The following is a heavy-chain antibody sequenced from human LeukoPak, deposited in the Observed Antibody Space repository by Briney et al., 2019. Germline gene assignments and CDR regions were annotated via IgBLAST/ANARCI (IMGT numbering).Heavy chain of an antibody. J-gene: IGHJ6*03. D-gene: IGHD5-24*01. CDR1: GGSISSGDYY. Sequence: SETLSLTCTVSGGSISSGDYYWSWTRQPPGKGLEGIGYIYDSETTYYNPSLKSRVTISIDTSKNQFSLKLNSVTAADTAVYYCARDFADTITVTGDVYYMDVWGKGTTVTVSS. CDR3: ARDFADTITVTGDVYYMDV. CDR2: IYDSETT. V-gene: IGHV4-30-4*08.